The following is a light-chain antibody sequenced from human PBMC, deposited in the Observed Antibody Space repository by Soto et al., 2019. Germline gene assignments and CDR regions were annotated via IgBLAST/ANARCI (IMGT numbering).Light chain of an antibody. V-gene: IGKV3-20*01. J-gene: IGKJ2*01. CDR2: GAS. CDR3: PHYRRSPPYT. CDR1: QSVSNKD. Sequence: EIVLTQSPDTLSLSPGERATVSGRASQSVSNKDLAWYQQSPGQAPRLVLYGASTRPTGIPDRFSGSGSGTEFTLTISRLEPKDLAGYYCPHYRRSPPYTFGQGTKLDIK.